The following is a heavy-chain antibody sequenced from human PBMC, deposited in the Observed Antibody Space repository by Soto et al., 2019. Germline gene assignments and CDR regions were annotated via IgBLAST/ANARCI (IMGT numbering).Heavy chain of an antibody. CDR1: GYTFTSYY. CDR2: INPSGGST. D-gene: IGHD3-22*01. Sequence: ALVKVSCKASGYTFTSYYMHWVRQAPGQGLEWMGIINPSGGSTSYAQKFQGRVTMTRDTSTSTVYMELSSLRSEDTAVYYCARDRNYYDSSVSGMDVWGQGTTVTVSS. V-gene: IGHV1-46*01. CDR3: ARDRNYYDSSVSGMDV. J-gene: IGHJ6*02.